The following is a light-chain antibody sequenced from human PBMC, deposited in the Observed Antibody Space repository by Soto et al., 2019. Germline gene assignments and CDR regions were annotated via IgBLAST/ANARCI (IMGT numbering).Light chain of an antibody. CDR2: ASS. CDR3: QQSYSTLPT. J-gene: IGKJ4*01. V-gene: IGKV1-39*01. CDR1: QSISSY. Sequence: DIQMTQSPSSLSASVGDRVTITCRASQSISSYLNWYQQKPGKAPKLLIYASSSLQSGVPSRFGGSGSGTDFTLTISSLQPEDFATYYCQQSYSTLPTFGGGTKVEIK.